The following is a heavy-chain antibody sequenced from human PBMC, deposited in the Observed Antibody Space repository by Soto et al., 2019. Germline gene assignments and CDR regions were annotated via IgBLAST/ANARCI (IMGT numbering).Heavy chain of an antibody. V-gene: IGHV4-39*01. D-gene: IGHD6-6*01. CDR3: ARQNTWQLPFDF. CDR1: DESVSSRSYY. CDR2: ILYSGGT. J-gene: IGHJ4*02. Sequence: PSETLSLTCTVSDESVSSRSYYWGWIRQPPGKGLEWIGSILYSGGTYYNPSLKGRVTISVDTSKNQFSLKLNSVTAADTAVYFCARQNTWQLPFDFWGQRAVVTVSA.